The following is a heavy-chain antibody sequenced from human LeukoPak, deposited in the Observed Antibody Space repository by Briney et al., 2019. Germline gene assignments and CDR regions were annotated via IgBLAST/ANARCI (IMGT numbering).Heavy chain of an antibody. CDR3: AKDRLTGTMRSPFDD. V-gene: IGHV3-23*01. Sequence: GGSLRLSRAASGFTFNIYAMSWVRQAPGKGLEWVSGIVGSGGSTYYADSVKGRFTISRDNSKDTLYLQMNSLRAEDTAVYYCAKDRLTGTMRSPFDDWGQGTLVTVSS. J-gene: IGHJ4*02. CDR2: IVGSGGST. CDR1: GFTFNIYA. D-gene: IGHD1-7*01.